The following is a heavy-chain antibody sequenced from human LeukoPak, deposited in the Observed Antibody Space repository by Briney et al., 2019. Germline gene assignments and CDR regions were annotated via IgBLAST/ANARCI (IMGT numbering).Heavy chain of an antibody. CDR3: ARATVGATPGYYYYMDV. J-gene: IGHJ6*03. CDR1: GGSISSYY. V-gene: IGHV4-59*01. D-gene: IGHD1-26*01. Sequence: SETLSLTCTVSGGSISSYYWSWIRQPPGKALEWSGYIYYSGSTNYNPSLKSRVTISVDTSKNQFSLKLSSVTAADTAVYYCARATVGATPGYYYYMDVWGKGTTVTVSS. CDR2: IYYSGST.